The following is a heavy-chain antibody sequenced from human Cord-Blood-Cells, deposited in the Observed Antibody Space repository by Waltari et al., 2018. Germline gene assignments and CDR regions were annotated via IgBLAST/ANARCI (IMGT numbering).Heavy chain of an antibody. CDR2: IYTSGST. CDR3: ARERIVGATGWFDP. J-gene: IGHJ5*01. D-gene: IGHD1-26*01. Sequence: QVQLQESGPGLVKPSETLSLTCTVSGGSISSYYWSWIRQPAGKGLEWIGRIYTSGSTNYNPALKSRCTMSVDTSKNQFSLKLSSVTAADTAVYYCARERIVGATGWFDPWGQGTLVTVSS. CDR1: GGSISSYY. V-gene: IGHV4-4*07.